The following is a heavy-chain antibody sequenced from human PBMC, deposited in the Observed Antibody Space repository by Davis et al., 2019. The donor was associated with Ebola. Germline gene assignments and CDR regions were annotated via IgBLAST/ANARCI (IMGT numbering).Heavy chain of an antibody. J-gene: IGHJ6*04. CDR3: ARSGLSFGVVKYHYGMDV. Sequence: GESLKISCADSVITFSSHAMTWVRQAPGKGLEWVSAIRGSGGTTYYAGSVKGRFTVSRDNSKKTMSLQMNSLRAEDTAVYYCARSGLSFGVVKYHYGMDVWGKGTTVTVSS. D-gene: IGHD3-3*01. CDR1: VITFSSHA. CDR2: IRGSGGTT. V-gene: IGHV3-23*01.